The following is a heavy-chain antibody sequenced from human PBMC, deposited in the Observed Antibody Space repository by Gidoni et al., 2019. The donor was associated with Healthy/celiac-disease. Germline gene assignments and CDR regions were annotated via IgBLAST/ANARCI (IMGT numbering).Heavy chain of an antibody. D-gene: IGHD1-26*01. J-gene: IGHJ5*02. CDR1: GGSIISSSYD. Sequence: QLQLQESGPGLVKPSETLSLTCTVSGGSIISSSYDWGWIRQPPGKGLEWIGSIYYSGSTYYNPSLKRRGTISVDTSKNQFSLKLSSVTAADTAVYYCARRVTGASPRVNWFDPWGQGTLVTVSS. CDR3: ARRVTGASPRVNWFDP. V-gene: IGHV4-39*01. CDR2: IYYSGST.